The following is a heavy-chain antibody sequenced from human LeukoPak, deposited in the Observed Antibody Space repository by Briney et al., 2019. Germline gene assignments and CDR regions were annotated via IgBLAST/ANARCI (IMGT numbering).Heavy chain of an antibody. V-gene: IGHV1-69*04. CDR2: IIPILGIA. D-gene: IGHD2-2*01. J-gene: IGHJ5*02. CDR1: GGTFSSYA. Sequence: ASVKVSCKASGGTFSSYAISWVRQAPGQGLEWMGRIIPILGIANYAQKFQGRVTITADESTSTAYMELSSLRSEDTAVYYCARGLYCSSTSCYAGWFDPWGQGTLVTVSS. CDR3: ARGLYCSSTSCYAGWFDP.